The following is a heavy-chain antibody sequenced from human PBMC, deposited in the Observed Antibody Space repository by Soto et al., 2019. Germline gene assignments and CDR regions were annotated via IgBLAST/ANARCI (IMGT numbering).Heavy chain of an antibody. CDR1: VVTFSIYA. D-gene: IGHD3-10*01. J-gene: IGHJ6*02. CDR2: ISGSGGST. CDR3: AKEEAGYYGSGSYNYYGMDV. Sequence: GGAPELASAASVVTFSIYALSWVRQAPGKGLEWVSAISGSGGSTYYADSVKGRFTISRDNSKNTLYLQMNSLRAEDTAVYYCAKEEAGYYGSGSYNYYGMDVWGQGTTVTVYS. V-gene: IGHV3-23*01.